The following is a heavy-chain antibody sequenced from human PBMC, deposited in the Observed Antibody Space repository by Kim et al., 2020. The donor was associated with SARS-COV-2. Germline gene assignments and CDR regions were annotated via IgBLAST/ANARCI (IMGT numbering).Heavy chain of an antibody. V-gene: IGHV1-69*01. Sequence: NYAQKFQGRVTITADESTSTAYMELSSLRSEDTAVYYCARDRGIAARLGYWGQGTLVTVSS. D-gene: IGHD6-6*01. CDR3: ARDRGIAARLGY. J-gene: IGHJ4*02.